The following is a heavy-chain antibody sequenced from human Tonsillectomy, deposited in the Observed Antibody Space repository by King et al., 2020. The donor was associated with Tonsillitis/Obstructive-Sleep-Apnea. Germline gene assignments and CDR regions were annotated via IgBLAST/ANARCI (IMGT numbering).Heavy chain of an antibody. CDR1: GFSLSNARMG. J-gene: IGHJ6*02. D-gene: IGHD3-22*01. V-gene: IGHV2-26*01. CDR3: ARVPMVVVTAPITPTRTNYYYYYGMDV. Sequence: HVTLKESGPVLVKPTETLTLTCTVSGFSLSNARMGVSWIRQPPGKALEWLAHIFSNDEKSYSTSLKSSITISKDTSKSPVVLTMTNIDHVDTATYYCARVPMVVVTAPITPTRTNYYYYYGMDVWGQGTTVTVSS. CDR2: IFSNDEK.